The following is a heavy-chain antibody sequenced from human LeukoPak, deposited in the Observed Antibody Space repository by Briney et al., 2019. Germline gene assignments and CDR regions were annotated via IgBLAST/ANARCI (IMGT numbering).Heavy chain of an antibody. Sequence: PSETLSLTCTVSVGSISSYYGSLIRQPPGKGLELIGYIYYSGSTNYNPSLNRRLTISVDQSKNQFSLQLRSATAAATAVYYCARAPPYCSSNSCRFEPWGQGTLVTVSS. J-gene: IGHJ5*02. CDR2: IYYSGST. CDR1: VGSISSYY. V-gene: IGHV4-59*01. D-gene: IGHD2-2*01. CDR3: ARAPPYCSSNSCRFEP.